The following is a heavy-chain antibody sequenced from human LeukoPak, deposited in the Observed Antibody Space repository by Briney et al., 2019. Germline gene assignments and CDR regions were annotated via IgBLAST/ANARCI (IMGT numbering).Heavy chain of an antibody. V-gene: IGHV1-18*01. D-gene: IGHD4-17*01. CDR1: GYTFTSYG. CDR3: AGVDYGDYVGYFDY. J-gene: IGHJ4*02. Sequence: ASVKVSCKASGYTFTSYGISWVRQAPGQGLEWMGWISAYNGNTNYAQKLQGRVTMTTDTSTSTAYMELRSLRSDDTAVYYCAGVDYGDYVGYFDYWGQGTLVTVSS. CDR2: ISAYNGNT.